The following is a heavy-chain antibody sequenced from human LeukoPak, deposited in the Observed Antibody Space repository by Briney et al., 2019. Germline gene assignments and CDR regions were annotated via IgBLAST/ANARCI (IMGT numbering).Heavy chain of an antibody. Sequence: GRSLRLSCAASGFTFSSYGMHWVRQAPGTGLEWVAVISYDGSNKYYEDSVKGRFTISRDNSKNTLYLQMNSLRAEDTAVYYCAKDWQLVDYWGQGTLVTVSS. CDR3: AKDWQLVDY. V-gene: IGHV3-30*18. CDR1: GFTFSSYG. CDR2: ISYDGSNK. D-gene: IGHD1-1*01. J-gene: IGHJ4*02.